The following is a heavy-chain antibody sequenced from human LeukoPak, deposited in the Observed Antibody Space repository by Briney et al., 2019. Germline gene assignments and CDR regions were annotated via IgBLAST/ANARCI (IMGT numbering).Heavy chain of an antibody. CDR2: IYTSGST. Sequence: SETLSLTCTVSGGSISSYYWSWIRQPAGKGLEWIGRIYTSGSTNYNPSLKSRVTMSVDTSKNQFSLRLTSVTAADTAVYFCATLVSTRYYFDYWGQGTLVTVSS. CDR3: ATLVSTRYYFDY. D-gene: IGHD5/OR15-5a*01. J-gene: IGHJ4*02. CDR1: GGSISSYY. V-gene: IGHV4-4*07.